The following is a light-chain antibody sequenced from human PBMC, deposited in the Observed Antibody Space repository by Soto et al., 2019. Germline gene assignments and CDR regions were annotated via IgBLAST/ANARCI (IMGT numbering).Light chain of an antibody. Sequence: EIVLTQSPGTLSLSPGERATLSCRASQSVSSSHLAWYQQKPGQAPRLLIYDASNRATGIPARFSGSGSGTDFTLTISSLEPEDFAVYYCQQRSNWPLTFGPGTKVDIK. V-gene: IGKV3D-20*02. CDR1: QSVSSSH. CDR3: QQRSNWPLT. J-gene: IGKJ3*01. CDR2: DAS.